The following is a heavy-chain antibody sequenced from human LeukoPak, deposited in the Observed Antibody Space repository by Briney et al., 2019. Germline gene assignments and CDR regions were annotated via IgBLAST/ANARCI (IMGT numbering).Heavy chain of an antibody. CDR2: ISSSSSYI. V-gene: IGHV3-21*01. J-gene: IGHJ6*03. D-gene: IGHD2-2*01. CDR3: AKEGGQGYCSSTSCRTYYYMDV. CDR1: GFTFSSYS. Sequence: GGSLRLSCAASGFTFSSYSMNWVRQAPGKGLEWVSSISSSSSYIYYADSVKGRFTISRDNAKNSLYLQMNNLRAEDTAVYYCAKEGGQGYCSSTSCRTYYYMDVWGKGTTVTVSS.